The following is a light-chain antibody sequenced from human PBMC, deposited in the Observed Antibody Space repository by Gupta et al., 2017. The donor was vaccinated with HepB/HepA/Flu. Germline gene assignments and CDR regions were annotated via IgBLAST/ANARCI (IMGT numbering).Light chain of an antibody. Sequence: KPGQAPQLLISGATHLQSGVPSRFSGSGSGTYFTLTINSLQPEDFATYYCLQGKSLPSFGGGTKVDVK. CDR2: GAT. CDR3: LQGKSLPS. V-gene: IGKV1-12*02. J-gene: IGKJ4*01.